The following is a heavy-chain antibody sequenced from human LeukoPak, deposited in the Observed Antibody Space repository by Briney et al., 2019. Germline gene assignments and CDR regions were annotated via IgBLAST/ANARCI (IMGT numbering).Heavy chain of an antibody. CDR3: AKDRGGGYNYFDY. Sequence: GSLRLSCAASGFTFSSYGMHWVRQAPGKGLEWVAVISYDGSNKYYADSVKGRFTISRDNSKNTLYLQMNSLRAEDTAVYYCAKDRGGGYNYFDYWGQGTLVTVSS. V-gene: IGHV3-30*18. CDR1: GFTFSSYG. D-gene: IGHD5-24*01. J-gene: IGHJ4*02. CDR2: ISYDGSNK.